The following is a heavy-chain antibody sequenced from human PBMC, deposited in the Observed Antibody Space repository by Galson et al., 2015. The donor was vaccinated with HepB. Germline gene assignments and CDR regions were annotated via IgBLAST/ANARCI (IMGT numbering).Heavy chain of an antibody. CDR2: ISGGGATT. D-gene: IGHD1-26*01. Sequence: SLRLSCAASGFIVRSIAMTWVRQAPGKGLEWVSAISGGGATTYYADSVKGRFAISRDVSKTMLYLQMNSLKVEDTAVYYCVKDSPVSGNYQDFDYWGQGTLVTVSS. J-gene: IGHJ4*02. CDR3: VKDSPVSGNYQDFDY. V-gene: IGHV3-23*01. CDR1: GFIVRSIA.